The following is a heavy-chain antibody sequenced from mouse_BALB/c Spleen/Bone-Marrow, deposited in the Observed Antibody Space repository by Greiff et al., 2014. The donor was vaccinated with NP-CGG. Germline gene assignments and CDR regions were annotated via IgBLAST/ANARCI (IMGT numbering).Heavy chain of an antibody. CDR1: GYTFTSYW. Sequence: LQQSGSELVRPGASVKLSCKASGYTFTSYWMHWVKQRPGQGLEWIGNIYPGSGSTNYDEKFKSKATLTVDTSSSTAYMQLSSLTSEDSAVYFCTRKRGNCLYFYYWGQGTTLTVSS. J-gene: IGHJ2*01. V-gene: IGHV1S22*01. CDR2: IYPGSGST. CDR3: TRKRGNCLYFYY. D-gene: IGHD4-1*01.